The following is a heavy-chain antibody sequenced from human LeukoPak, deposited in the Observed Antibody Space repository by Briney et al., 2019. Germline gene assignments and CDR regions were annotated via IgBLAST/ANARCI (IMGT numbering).Heavy chain of an antibody. J-gene: IGHJ4*02. D-gene: IGHD3-9*01. CDR3: ARDEGILVTAEYYFDY. CDR2: IYYSGST. V-gene: IGHV4-59*01. CDR1: GGSISSYY. Sequence: SETLSLTCTVSGGSISSYYWSWIRQPPGKGLEWIGYIYYSGSTNYNPSLKSRVTISVDTSKNQFSLKLSSVTAADTAVYYCARDEGILVTAEYYFDYWGQGTLVTVSS.